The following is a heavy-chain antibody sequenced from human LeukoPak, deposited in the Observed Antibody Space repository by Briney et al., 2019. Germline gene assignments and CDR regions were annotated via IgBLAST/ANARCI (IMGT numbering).Heavy chain of an antibody. CDR3: ARSIAVAGPVRPTPWFDP. Sequence: GGSLRLSCAASGFTFSGYSMSWVRQAPGKGLEWVSVIYSGGSTYYADSVKGRFTISRDNSKNTLYLQMNSLRAEDTAVYYCARSIAVAGPVRPTPWFDPWGQGTLVTVSS. V-gene: IGHV3-66*01. CDR2: IYSGGST. D-gene: IGHD6-19*01. J-gene: IGHJ5*02. CDR1: GFTFSGYS.